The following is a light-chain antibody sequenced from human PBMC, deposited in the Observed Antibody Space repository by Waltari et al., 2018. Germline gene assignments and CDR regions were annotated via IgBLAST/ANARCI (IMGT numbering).Light chain of an antibody. Sequence: ASQSISNWLAGFQQKPGKAPKRLIYKASTLESGVPSRFRGSGSGTEFTRTISSLQPDEFATYYCQQYNSYSLLTFGGGTKVEIK. V-gene: IGKV1-5*03. J-gene: IGKJ4*01. CDR3: QQYNSYSLLT. CDR2: KAS. CDR1: QSISNW.